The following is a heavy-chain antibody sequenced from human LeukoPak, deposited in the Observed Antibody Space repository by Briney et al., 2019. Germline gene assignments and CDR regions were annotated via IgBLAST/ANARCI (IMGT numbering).Heavy chain of an antibody. CDR1: GFTFSSYW. D-gene: IGHD6-13*01. V-gene: IGHV3-7*01. CDR2: IKQDGSEK. J-gene: IGHJ4*02. Sequence: GGSLRLSCAASGFTFSSYWMNWVRQAPGKGPEWVANIKQDGSEKYYVDSVKGRFTISRDNAKNSLYLQMNSLRAEDTAVYYCARGAEGIAASDSNFDYWGQGRLVTVSS. CDR3: ARGAEGIAASDSNFDY.